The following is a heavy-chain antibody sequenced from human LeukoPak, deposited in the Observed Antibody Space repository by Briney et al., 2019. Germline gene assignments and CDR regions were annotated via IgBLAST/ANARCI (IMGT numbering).Heavy chain of an antibody. CDR3: AREGYCSVTSCAYAMDV. V-gene: IGHV3-20*04. D-gene: IGHD2-2*01. CDR1: GFTFDDYG. CDR2: INWNGGST. J-gene: IGHJ6*02. Sequence: PGGSLRLSCAASGFTFDDYGMSWVRQVPGKGLEWVSGINWNGGSTGYADSVKGRFTISRDNAENSLYLQMSSLRAEDTAFYYCAREGYCSVTSCAYAMDVWGQGTTVTVSS.